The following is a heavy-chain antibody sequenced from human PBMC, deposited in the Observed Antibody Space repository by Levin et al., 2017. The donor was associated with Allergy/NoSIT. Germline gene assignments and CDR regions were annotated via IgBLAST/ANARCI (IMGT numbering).Heavy chain of an antibody. Sequence: ASETLSLTCTVSGASISSSNYYWDWIRQPPGKGLEWIGSIYYSGSSYYNPSLKSRVTISVDTSKNQFSLKVNSVTAADTAVYYCARADFRWQQLARGYFDYWGQGTLVTVSS. CDR1: GASISSSNYY. CDR3: ARADFRWQQLARGYFDY. CDR2: IYYSGSS. D-gene: IGHD6-13*01. V-gene: IGHV4-39*07. J-gene: IGHJ4*02.